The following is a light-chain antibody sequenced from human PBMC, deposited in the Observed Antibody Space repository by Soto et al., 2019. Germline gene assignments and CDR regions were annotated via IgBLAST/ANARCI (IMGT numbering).Light chain of an antibody. CDR1: QSLSSN. J-gene: IGKJ5*01. Sequence: EIALTQSPGTLSLSPGDRATLSCRASQSLSSNLAWYQQKPGQAPRLLIYGASTRATGIPARFSGSGSGTEFTLTISSLQSEDFAVYYCQQYNNWPPITCGQGTRLEIK. V-gene: IGKV3-15*01. CDR3: QQYNNWPPIT. CDR2: GAS.